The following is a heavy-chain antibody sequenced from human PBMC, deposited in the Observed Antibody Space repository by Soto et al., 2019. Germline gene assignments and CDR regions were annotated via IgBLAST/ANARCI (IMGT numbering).Heavy chain of an antibody. CDR3: ARGLAADGA. CDR2: INAGSGNT. V-gene: IGHV1-3*01. J-gene: IGHJ5*02. D-gene: IGHD2-8*01. Sequence: QVQLVQSGAEVKKPGASVKVSCTASGYTFTHYAIHWVRHAPGRRLEWMGFINAGSGNTKYSQTFQGRLTFTKDTSASTAYMDLSSRRSEGTAIYYCARGLAADGAWGQGTLVTVSS. CDR1: GYTFTHYA.